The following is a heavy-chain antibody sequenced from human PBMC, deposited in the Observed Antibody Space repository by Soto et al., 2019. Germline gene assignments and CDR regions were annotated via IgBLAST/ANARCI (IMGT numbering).Heavy chain of an antibody. CDR1: GGTFSSYA. CDR2: IIPIFGTA. J-gene: IGHJ5*02. V-gene: IGHV1-69*13. Sequence: SVKVSCKASGGTFSSYAISWVRQAPGQGLEWMGGIIPIFGTANYAQKFQDRVTITADESTSTAYMELSSLRAEDTAVYYCARTRVGIFWSAIRWFDPWGQGTLVTVSS. D-gene: IGHD3-3*01. CDR3: ARTRVGIFWSAIRWFDP.